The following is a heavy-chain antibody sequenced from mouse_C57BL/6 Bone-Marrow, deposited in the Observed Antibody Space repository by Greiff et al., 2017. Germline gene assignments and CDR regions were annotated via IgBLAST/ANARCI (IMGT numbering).Heavy chain of an antibody. D-gene: IGHD2-3*01. CDR1: GFTFSSYA. V-gene: IGHV5-9-1*02. CDR2: LSSGGDYT. Sequence: EVKLVESGEGLVKPGGSLKLSCAASGFTFSSYAMSWVRQTPEKRLEWVAYLSSGGDYTYYADTVKGRFTISRDNARNTLYLQMSSLKSEDTAMYYFTRSPRNGYYEGYAMDYWGQGTSVTVSS. J-gene: IGHJ4*01. CDR3: TRSPRNGYYEGYAMDY.